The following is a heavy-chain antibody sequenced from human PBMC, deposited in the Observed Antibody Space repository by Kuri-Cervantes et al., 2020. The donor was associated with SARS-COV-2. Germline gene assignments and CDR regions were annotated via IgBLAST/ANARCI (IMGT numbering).Heavy chain of an antibody. Sequence: LELRSLTCTVTGGSISSYYWSWIRQPPGKGLEWIGYIYYSGSTNYNPSLKSRATISVDTSKNQFSLKLSSVTAADTAVYYCARTYGSGTPPSYWGQGTLVTVSS. V-gene: IGHV4-59*01. J-gene: IGHJ4*02. D-gene: IGHD3-10*01. CDR1: GGSISSYY. CDR2: IYYSGST. CDR3: ARTYGSGTPPSY.